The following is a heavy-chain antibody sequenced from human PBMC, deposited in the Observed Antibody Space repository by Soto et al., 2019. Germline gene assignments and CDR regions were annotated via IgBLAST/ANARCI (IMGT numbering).Heavy chain of an antibody. CDR2: LWSDGSTK. D-gene: IGHD6-19*01. CDR3: AREVAVAGVPPGGAFQI. J-gene: IGHJ3*02. V-gene: IGHV3-33*01. CDR1: GFTLSSYG. Sequence: QVQLVESGGGVVQPGTSLRLSCAASGFTLSSYGMQWVRQAPGKGLEWVAVLWSDGSTKYYADSVEGRFTISRDISRNTLSLLMNSLRADDTAIYYCAREVAVAGVPPGGAFQIWGQGTMVTVSP.